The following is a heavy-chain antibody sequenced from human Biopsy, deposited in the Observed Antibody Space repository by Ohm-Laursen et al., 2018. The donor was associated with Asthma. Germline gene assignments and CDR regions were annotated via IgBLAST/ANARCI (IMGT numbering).Heavy chain of an antibody. V-gene: IGHV1-69*01. CDR1: GGTFNTYV. J-gene: IGHJ4*02. CDR2: INSVFGTT. Sequence: GSSVKVSCKSLGGTFNTYVIGWVRQAPGQGLEWMGGINSVFGTTNYPQKFQERVTITADDSTSTVYMELSSLRSEDTAVYYCARKAGSCISRTCYSLDFWGQGTLVTVSS. CDR3: ARKAGSCISRTCYSLDF. D-gene: IGHD2-2*01.